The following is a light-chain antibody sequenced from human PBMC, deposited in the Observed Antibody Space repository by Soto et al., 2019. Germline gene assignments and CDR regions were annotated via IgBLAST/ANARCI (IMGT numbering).Light chain of an antibody. J-gene: IGLJ2*01. CDR1: SSDVGGSNF. Sequence: QSVLTQPASVSDSPGQSITISCTGTSSDVGGSNFVSWYQQHPGKPPKLIIYDVANRPSGVSNRFSGSKSGSTASLIISRLQTEDEADYYCAAWDGSLNGVVFGGGTKLTVL. CDR3: AAWDGSLNGVV. CDR2: DVA. V-gene: IGLV2-14*03.